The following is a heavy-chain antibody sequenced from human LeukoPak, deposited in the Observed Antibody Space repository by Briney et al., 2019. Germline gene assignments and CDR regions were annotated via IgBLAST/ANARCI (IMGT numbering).Heavy chain of an antibody. CDR3: ARGKVRGIAAAGIWFDP. D-gene: IGHD6-13*01. V-gene: IGHV4-34*01. Sequence: PSETLSLTCAVYGGSFSGYYWSWLRQPPGKGLEWIGEINHSGSTNYNPSLKSRVTISVDTSKNQFSLKLSSVTAADTAVYYCARGKVRGIAAAGIWFDPWGQGTLVTVSS. J-gene: IGHJ5*02. CDR2: INHSGST. CDR1: GGSFSGYY.